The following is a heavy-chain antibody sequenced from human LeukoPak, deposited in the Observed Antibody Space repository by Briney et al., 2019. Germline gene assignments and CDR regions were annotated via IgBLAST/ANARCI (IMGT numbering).Heavy chain of an antibody. CDR3: ARDPRMGYDY. V-gene: IGHV3-30*03. J-gene: IGHJ4*02. Sequence: QPGRSLRLSCAASGFTFSSYGMHWVRQAPGKGLEWVAVISYDGSNKYYADSVKGRFTISRDNSKNTLYPQMNSLRAEDTAVYYCARDPRMGYDYWGQGTLVTVSS. CDR1: GFTFSSYG. D-gene: IGHD5-12*01. CDR2: ISYDGSNK.